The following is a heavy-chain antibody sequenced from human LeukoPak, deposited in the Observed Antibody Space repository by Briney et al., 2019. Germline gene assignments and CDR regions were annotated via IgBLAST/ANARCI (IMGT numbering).Heavy chain of an antibody. CDR1: GYTFTNYG. D-gene: IGHD6-19*01. Sequence: ASVKVSCKASGYTFTNYGISWVRQAPGQGLEWMGWISAYNGNTNYAQKLQGRVTMTTDTSTSTAYLELRSLRSDDTAVYYCARVPIAVAGTEGDYWGQGTLVTVSS. J-gene: IGHJ4*02. CDR3: ARVPIAVAGTEGDY. V-gene: IGHV1-18*01. CDR2: ISAYNGNT.